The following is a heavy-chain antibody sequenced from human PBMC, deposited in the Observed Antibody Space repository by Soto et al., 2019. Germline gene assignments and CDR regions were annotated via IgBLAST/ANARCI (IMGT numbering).Heavy chain of an antibody. CDR1: GFIFSNYA. V-gene: IGHV3-23*01. D-gene: IGHD3-10*01. CDR3: APYRGGQGVYFEY. J-gene: IGHJ4*02. Sequence: DVQLLESGGGLVQPGGSLRLSCGASGFIFSNYAMSWVRQAPGKGLEWVSGLTSSGDSSYYADSANGRFTIFRDNSKNTLYLQMNSLRADDTAVYYCAPYRGGQGVYFEYWGQGTLVTVSS. CDR2: LTSSGDSS.